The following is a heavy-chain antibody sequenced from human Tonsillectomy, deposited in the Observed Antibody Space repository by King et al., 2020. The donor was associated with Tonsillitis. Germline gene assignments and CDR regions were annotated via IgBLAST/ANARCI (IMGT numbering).Heavy chain of an antibody. J-gene: IGHJ4*02. Sequence: EVQLVESGGGLIQPGGSLRLSCVASGFTFSNFWVNWVRQAPGKGLEWVANIKQDGSVKNYADSVKGRFTISRDNAKNSLFLQLNSLRVEDTAVYFCARGSGWLIDYWGQGTLVSVSS. CDR1: GFTFSNFW. CDR3: ARGSGWLIDY. D-gene: IGHD6-25*01. V-gene: IGHV3-7*03. CDR2: IKQDGSVK.